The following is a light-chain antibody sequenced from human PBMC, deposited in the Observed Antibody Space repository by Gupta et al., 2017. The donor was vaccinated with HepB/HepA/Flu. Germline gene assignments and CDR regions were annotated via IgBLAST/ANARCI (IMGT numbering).Light chain of an antibody. CDR2: GAS. CDR3: QHKNLCPST. CDR1: QFISTN. V-gene: IGKV3-15*01. J-gene: IGKJ2*01. Sequence: ELVMTQSPATLSGSPGERATLSCRASQFISTNFAWYQQKLGQAPRLLIYGASTRANGFPARFSGSGFGTEFTLTISSRQSEDFAVYYCQHKNLCPSTFGQGTXLDIK.